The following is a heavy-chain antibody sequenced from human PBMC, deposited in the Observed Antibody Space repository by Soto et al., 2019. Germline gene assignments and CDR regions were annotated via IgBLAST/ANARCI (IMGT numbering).Heavy chain of an antibody. Sequence: SETLSLTCTVSGGSISSSSYYWGWIRQPPGKGLEWIGSIYYSGSTYYNPSLKSRVTISVDTSKNQFSLKLSSVTAADTAVYYCARHANCSGGSCYPYYFDYWGQGTLVTVSS. D-gene: IGHD2-15*01. CDR3: ARHANCSGGSCYPYYFDY. J-gene: IGHJ4*02. V-gene: IGHV4-39*01. CDR2: IYYSGST. CDR1: GGSISSSSYY.